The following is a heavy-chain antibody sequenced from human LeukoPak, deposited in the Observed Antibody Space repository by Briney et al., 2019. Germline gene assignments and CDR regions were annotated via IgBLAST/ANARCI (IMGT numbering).Heavy chain of an antibody. CDR1: GRSISSSGYY. Sequence: SDTLSLTCTVSGRSISSSGYYWDWIRQPPGQGLEWIGSVYYSRNTYYKSSLASRVTISVDTSNKRFSLKLNSVTDADTGTYYCARTTGRGSADPGTSGYVDSWGQGSLVTVSS. J-gene: IGHJ4*02. CDR2: VYYSRNT. D-gene: IGHD3-22*01. V-gene: IGHV4-39*02. CDR3: ARTTGRGSADPGTSGYVDS.